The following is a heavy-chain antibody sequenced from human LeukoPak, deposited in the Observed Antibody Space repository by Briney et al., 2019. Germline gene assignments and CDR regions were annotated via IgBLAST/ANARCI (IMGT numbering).Heavy chain of an antibody. Sequence: ASVKVSCKASGYTFISYGIIWVRQAPGQGLEWMGWISGYNGNTNHAQKVQGRVTMTTDTSTNTAYMEMRSLRSDDTAVYYCARGGKEGSGYGDYWGQGTLVTVYS. D-gene: IGHD3-22*01. CDR3: ARGGKEGSGYGDY. V-gene: IGHV1-18*01. J-gene: IGHJ4*02. CDR2: ISGYNGNT. CDR1: GYTFISYG.